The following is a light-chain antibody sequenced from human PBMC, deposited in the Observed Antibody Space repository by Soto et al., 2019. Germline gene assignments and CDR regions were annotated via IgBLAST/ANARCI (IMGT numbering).Light chain of an antibody. CDR3: QQYGGSPRT. CDR2: GAS. J-gene: IGKJ1*01. CDR1: ESVSSNY. V-gene: IGKV3-20*01. Sequence: ELVLTQSPGTLSLSPGERATLSCRASESVSSNYLAWYQQKPGQAPRLLIYGASTRATGVPDRFSGSGSGTDFTISSSRLEPEDFAVYYCQQYGGSPRTFGQGTKVEIK.